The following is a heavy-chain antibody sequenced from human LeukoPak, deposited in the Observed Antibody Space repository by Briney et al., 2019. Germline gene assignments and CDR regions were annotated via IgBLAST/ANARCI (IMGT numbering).Heavy chain of an antibody. V-gene: IGHV1-8*03. Sequence: ASVKVSCKASGYTFTSYDINWVRQATGQGLEWMGWMNPNSGNTGYAQKFQGRVTITRNTSISTAYMELSSLRSEDTAVYYCARAPLNYQWLGYYYYYYYMDVWGKGATVTVSS. CDR1: GYTFTSYD. D-gene: IGHD6-19*01. CDR3: ARAPLNYQWLGYYYYYYYMDV. CDR2: MNPNSGNT. J-gene: IGHJ6*03.